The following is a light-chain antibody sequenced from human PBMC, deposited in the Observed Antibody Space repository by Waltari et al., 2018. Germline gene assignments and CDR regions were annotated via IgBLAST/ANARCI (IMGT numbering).Light chain of an antibody. CDR3: QTWGTGTVV. Sequence: QLVLTQSPSASASLGASVKLTCTLSSGHSTYTIAWHQQQPEKGPRYLMRVNSDGTHSKGDGFPDRVAGSTAGGERHLTISSLQAEDEADYYCQTWGTGTVVFGGGTKLTVL. CDR2: VNSDGTH. J-gene: IGLJ2*01. V-gene: IGLV4-69*01. CDR1: SGHSTYT.